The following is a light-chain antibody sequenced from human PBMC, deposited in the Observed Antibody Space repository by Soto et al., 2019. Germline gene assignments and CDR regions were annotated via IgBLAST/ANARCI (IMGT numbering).Light chain of an antibody. CDR3: QPYNNYPWT. Sequence: DIQMTQSPSTLSASVGDRVTITCRASQSITIWLAWYQQKPGKAPKLLIYKASSLESGVPSRFNGSGSGTAFTLTISSLQPDDFATYYCQPYNNYPWTFGQGTKVEIK. J-gene: IGKJ1*01. CDR2: KAS. V-gene: IGKV1-5*03. CDR1: QSITIW.